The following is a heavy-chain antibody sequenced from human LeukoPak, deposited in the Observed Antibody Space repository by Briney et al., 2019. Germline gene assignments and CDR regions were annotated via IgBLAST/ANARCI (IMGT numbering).Heavy chain of an antibody. CDR1: GFTLSNFW. CDR3: ARRSQLGGFYDY. D-gene: IGHD3-16*01. CDR2: INQDGSQK. Sequence: GGSLRLSCATSGFTLSNFWMSWVRQAPGKGLEWVADINQDGSQKYYRVSVKGRFTISRDNAKNSLYLEMNSLRAEDTALYYCARRSQLGGFYDYWGQGTLVTVSS. J-gene: IGHJ4*02. V-gene: IGHV3-7*01.